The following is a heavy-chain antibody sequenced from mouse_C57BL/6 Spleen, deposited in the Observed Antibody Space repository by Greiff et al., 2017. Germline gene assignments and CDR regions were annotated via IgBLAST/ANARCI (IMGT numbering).Heavy chain of an antibody. CDR1: GYAFSSYW. V-gene: IGHV1-80*01. CDR2: FYPGDGDT. Sequence: VELQQFGAELVKLGASVMISCKASGYAFSSYWMNWVKQRPGKGLEWIGQFYPGDGDTNYNGKFKGKATLTADKSSSTAYMQLSSLTSEDSAVYFCARDRDDSDYWGQGTTLTVSS. CDR3: ARDRDDSDY. D-gene: IGHD2-4*01. J-gene: IGHJ2*01.